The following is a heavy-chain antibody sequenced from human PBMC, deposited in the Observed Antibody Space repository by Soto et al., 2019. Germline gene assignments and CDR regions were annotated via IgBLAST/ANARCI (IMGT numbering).Heavy chain of an antibody. CDR2: ISSSSSTI. D-gene: IGHD1-26*01. J-gene: IGHJ4*02. Sequence: EVQLVESGGGLVQPGGSLRLSCAASGFTFSSYSMNWVRQAPGKGLEWVSYISSSSSTIYYADSVKGRFTISRDNSKNTLYLQMNSLRAEDTAVYYCAKDHLGATGDWGQGTLVTVSS. V-gene: IGHV3-48*01. CDR3: AKDHLGATGD. CDR1: GFTFSSYS.